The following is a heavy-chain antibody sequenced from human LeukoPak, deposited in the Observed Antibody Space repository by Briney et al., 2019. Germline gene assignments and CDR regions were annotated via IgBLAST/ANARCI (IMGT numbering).Heavy chain of an antibody. CDR1: GGSISSYY. CDR3: ARDLVTVTKGFDI. Sequence: SETLSLTCTVSGGSISSYYWSWIRQPAGKGLEWIGRLYTSGSTNYNPSLKSRVTMSVDTSKNQFSLKLTSMTAADTAVYYCARDLVTVTKGFDIWGQGTMVSVSS. CDR2: LYTSGST. D-gene: IGHD4-17*01. V-gene: IGHV4-4*07. J-gene: IGHJ3*02.